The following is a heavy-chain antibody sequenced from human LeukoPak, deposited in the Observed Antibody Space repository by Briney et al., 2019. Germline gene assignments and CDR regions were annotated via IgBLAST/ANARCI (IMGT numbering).Heavy chain of an antibody. J-gene: IGHJ4*02. V-gene: IGHV6-1*01. CDR2: TYYRSKWYN. D-gene: IGHD2-21*01. CDR1: GDSVSSNNAA. CDR3: ARVIGVTGAYCGD. Sequence: SQTLSLTCAISGDSVSSNNAAWNWIRQSPSRGLEWLGRTYYRSKWYNDYALSVKSRITINRDTSKNQVSLQLNPVTPDDTAVYYCARVIGVTGAYCGDWGQGTLVTVSS.